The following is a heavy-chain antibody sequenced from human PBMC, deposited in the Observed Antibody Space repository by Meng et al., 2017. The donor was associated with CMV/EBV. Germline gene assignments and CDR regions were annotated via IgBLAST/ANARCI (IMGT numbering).Heavy chain of an antibody. Sequence: SETLSLTCTVSGGSVSSGSYYWIWIRQPPGKGLEWIGYIYYSGSTNYNPSLKSRVTISVDTSKNQFSLKLSSVTAADTAVYYCARERGYDLTYYYYGMDVWGQGTTVTVSS. D-gene: IGHD3-3*01. V-gene: IGHV4-61*01. CDR3: ARERGYDLTYYYYGMDV. CDR2: IYYSGST. CDR1: GGSVSSGSYY. J-gene: IGHJ6*02.